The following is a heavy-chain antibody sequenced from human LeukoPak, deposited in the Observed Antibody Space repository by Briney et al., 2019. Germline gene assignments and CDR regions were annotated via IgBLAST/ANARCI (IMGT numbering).Heavy chain of an antibody. J-gene: IGHJ4*02. D-gene: IGHD3-3*01. CDR1: GGSFGGYY. CDR2: INHSGST. Sequence: SETLSLTCAVYGGSFGGYYWSWIRQPPGKGLEWIGEINHSGSTNYNPSLKSRVTISVDTSKNQFSLKLSSVTAADTAVYYCATITIFGVAHDYWGQGTLVTVSS. V-gene: IGHV4-34*01. CDR3: ATITIFGVAHDY.